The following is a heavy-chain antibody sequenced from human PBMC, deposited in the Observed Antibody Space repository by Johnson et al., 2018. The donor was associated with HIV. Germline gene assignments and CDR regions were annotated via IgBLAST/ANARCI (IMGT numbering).Heavy chain of an antibody. CDR1: GFTFSSYG. D-gene: IGHD3-3*01. CDR3: ARGAPWSGSDAFDI. CDR2: VNWNGGST. Sequence: VQLVESGGGVVQPGRSLRLSCAASGFTFSSYGMHWVRQAPGKGLEWVSGVNWNGGSTGYADSVKGRFTISRDNAKNSLYLQMNSLRAEDTALYYCARGAPWSGSDAFDIWGQGTMVTVSS. V-gene: IGHV3-20*04. J-gene: IGHJ3*02.